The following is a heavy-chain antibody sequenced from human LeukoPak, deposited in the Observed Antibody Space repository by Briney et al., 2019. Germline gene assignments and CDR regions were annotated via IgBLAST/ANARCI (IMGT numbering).Heavy chain of an antibody. V-gene: IGHV3-9*01. D-gene: IGHD6-19*01. CDR3: AKDPEPHYLPAGVAGTAYFDY. Sequence: GGSLRLSCAASGFTFDDYAMHWVRQAPGKGLEWVSGISWNSGSIGYADSVKGRFTISRDNAKNSLYLQMNSLRAEDTALYYCAKDPEPHYLPAGVAGTAYFDYWGQGTLVTVSS. CDR2: ISWNSGSI. J-gene: IGHJ4*02. CDR1: GFTFDDYA.